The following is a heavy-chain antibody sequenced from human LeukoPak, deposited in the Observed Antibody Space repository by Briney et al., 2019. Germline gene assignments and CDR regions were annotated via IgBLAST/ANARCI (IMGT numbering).Heavy chain of an antibody. CDR1: GFTFDDYA. J-gene: IGHJ3*02. V-gene: IGHV3-9*01. D-gene: IGHD2-15*01. CDR3: TKDFGEWWGAFDI. Sequence: PGGSLRLSCAASGFTFDDYAMHWVRQAPGKGLEWVSSISRNSGLIDYADSVKGRFTISRDNAKNSLYLQMSSLRAEDTALYYCTKDFGEWWGAFDIWGQGTMVTVFS. CDR2: ISRNSGLI.